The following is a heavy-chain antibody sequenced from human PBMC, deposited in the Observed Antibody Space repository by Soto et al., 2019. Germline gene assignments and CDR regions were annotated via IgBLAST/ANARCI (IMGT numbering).Heavy chain of an antibody. D-gene: IGHD3-3*01. J-gene: IGHJ4*02. V-gene: IGHV3-30-3*01. CDR3: ASSGKYYDFWTGGDY. CDR1: GFTFSSYA. Sequence: GGSLRLSCAASGFTFSSYAMHWVRQAPGKGLEWVAVISYDGSNKYYADSVTGRFTISRDNSKNTLYLQMNSLRAEDTAVYYCASSGKYYDFWTGGDYWGQGTLVTVSS. CDR2: ISYDGSNK.